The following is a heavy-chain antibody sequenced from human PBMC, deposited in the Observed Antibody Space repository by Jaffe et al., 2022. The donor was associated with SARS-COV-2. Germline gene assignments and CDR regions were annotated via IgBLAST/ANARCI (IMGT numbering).Heavy chain of an antibody. CDR3: AHWGVESGGALPSY. V-gene: IGHV2-5*02. Sequence: QITLKESGPTLVKPTQTLTLTCTFSGFSLSTSGVGVGWIRQPPGKALEWLILIYWDDDKRYSPSLKSRLTISKDTSKKQVVLTMTNVDPVDAGTYYCAHWGVESGGALPSYWGQGILVTVSS. D-gene: IGHD2-8*01. CDR1: GFSLSTSGVG. J-gene: IGHJ4*02. CDR2: IYWDDDK.